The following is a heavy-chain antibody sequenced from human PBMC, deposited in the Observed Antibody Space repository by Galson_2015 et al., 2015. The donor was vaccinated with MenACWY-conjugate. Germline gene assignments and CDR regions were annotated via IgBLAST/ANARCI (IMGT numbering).Heavy chain of an antibody. V-gene: IGHV6-1*01. J-gene: IGHJ5*02. CDR1: GDSVSSNSAA. D-gene: IGHD2-15*01. Sequence: CAISGDSVSSNSAAWNWIRRSPSRGLEWLGRTYYRSKWYNDYAVSVKSRITINPDTSKNQFSLHLNSVTPEDTAVYYCARARGGSHNWVDPWGQGTLVTVSS. CDR3: ARARGGSHNWVDP. CDR2: TYYRSKWYN.